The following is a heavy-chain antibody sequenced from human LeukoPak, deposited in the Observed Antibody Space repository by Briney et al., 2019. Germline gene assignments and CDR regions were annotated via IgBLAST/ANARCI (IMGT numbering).Heavy chain of an antibody. CDR1: GFTFSSYA. CDR3: ARSEYYYGSGSLPAAY. D-gene: IGHD3-10*01. J-gene: IGHJ4*02. V-gene: IGHV3-30*04. Sequence: PGGSLRLSCAASGFTFSSYAMHWVRQAPGKGLEWVAVISYDGSNKHYADSVKGRFTISRDNSKNTLYLQMNSLRAEDTAVYYYARSEYYYGSGSLPAAYWGQGTLVTVSS. CDR2: ISYDGSNK.